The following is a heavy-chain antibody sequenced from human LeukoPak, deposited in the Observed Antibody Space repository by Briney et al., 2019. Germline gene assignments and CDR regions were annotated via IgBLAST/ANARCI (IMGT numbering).Heavy chain of an antibody. CDR2: INTDGSST. CDR3: ARAPNLVVVPDN. CDR1: GFTFSSYW. J-gene: IGHJ4*02. D-gene: IGHD2-2*01. V-gene: IGHV3-74*01. Sequence: PGGSLRLSCAASGFTFSSYWMHWVRQAPGKGLVWVSRINTDGSSTSYADSVKGRFTISRDNAKNTLYLQMNSLRTEDTAVYYCARAPNLVVVPDNWGQGTLVTVSS.